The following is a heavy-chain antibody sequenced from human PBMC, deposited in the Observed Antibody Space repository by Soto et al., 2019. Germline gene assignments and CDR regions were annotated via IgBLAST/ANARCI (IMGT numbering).Heavy chain of an antibody. CDR1: GFTFDDYT. CDR3: AKQTGSGRHYYYGMDV. D-gene: IGHD2-15*01. Sequence: GGSLRLSCAASGFTFDDYTMHWVRQAPGKGLEWVSLISWDGGSTYYADSVKGRFTISRDNSKNSLYLQMNSLRTEDTALYYCAKQTGSGRHYYYGMDVWGQGTTVTVSS. CDR2: ISWDGGST. J-gene: IGHJ6*02. V-gene: IGHV3-43*01.